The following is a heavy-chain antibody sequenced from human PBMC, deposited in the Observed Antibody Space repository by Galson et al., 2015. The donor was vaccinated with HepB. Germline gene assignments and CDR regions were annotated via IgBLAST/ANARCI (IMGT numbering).Heavy chain of an antibody. CDR3: ARYKYDILTGHKLYYYGMDV. J-gene: IGHJ6*02. Sequence: SVKVSCKASGYTFTSYGISWVRQAPGQGLEWMGWISAYNGNTNYAQKLQGRVTMTTDTSTSTAYMELRSLRSDDTAVYYCARYKYDILTGHKLYYYGMDVWGQGTTVTVSS. D-gene: IGHD3-9*01. CDR2: ISAYNGNT. V-gene: IGHV1-18*01. CDR1: GYTFTSYG.